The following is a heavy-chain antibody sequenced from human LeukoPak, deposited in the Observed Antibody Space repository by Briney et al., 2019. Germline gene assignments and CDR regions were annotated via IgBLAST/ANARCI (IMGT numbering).Heavy chain of an antibody. D-gene: IGHD3-10*01. V-gene: IGHV1-8*01. CDR1: GYTFTSYD. Sequence: GASVKVSCKASGYTFTSYDINWVRQATGQGLEWMGWMNPNSGNTGYPQKFQGRVTMTRNTSISTAYMELSSLRSEDTAVYYCARAARMVRGVIIGSSLRFYYMDVWGKGTTVTVSS. CDR3: ARAARMVRGVIIGSSLRFYYMDV. CDR2: MNPNSGNT. J-gene: IGHJ6*03.